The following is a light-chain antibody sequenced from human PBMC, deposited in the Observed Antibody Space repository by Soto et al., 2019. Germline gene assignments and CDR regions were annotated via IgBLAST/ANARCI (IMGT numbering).Light chain of an antibody. V-gene: IGKV1-5*01. CDR1: QSISSW. CDR2: DAS. J-gene: IGKJ2*01. Sequence: DIQMTQSPPTLSASVGDRVTITCRASQSISSWLAWYQQKPGKAPKLLIYDASSLESGVPSRFSGSGSGTEFTLTISSLQPDDFATYYCQQYNSYSTFGQGTKL. CDR3: QQYNSYST.